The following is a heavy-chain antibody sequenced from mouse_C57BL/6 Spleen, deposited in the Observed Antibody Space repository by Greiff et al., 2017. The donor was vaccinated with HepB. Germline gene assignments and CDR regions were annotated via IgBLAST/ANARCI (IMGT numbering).Heavy chain of an antibody. V-gene: IGHV5-4*01. J-gene: IGHJ4*01. CDR1: GFTFSSYA. D-gene: IGHD2-4*01. Sequence: DVKLVESGGGLVKPGGSLKLSCAASGFTFSSYAMSWVRQTPEKRLEWVATISDGGSYTYYPDNVKGRFTISRDNAKNNLYLQMSHLKSEDTAMYYWARDEVDDYDDGGAMDYWGQGTSVTVSS. CDR2: ISDGGSYT. CDR3: ARDEVDDYDDGGAMDY.